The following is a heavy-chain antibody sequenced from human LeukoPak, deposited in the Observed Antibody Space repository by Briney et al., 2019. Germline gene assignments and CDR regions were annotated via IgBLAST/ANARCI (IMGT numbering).Heavy chain of an antibody. CDR1: GFTFRSFG. CDR3: AKAWTIFGVVIS. J-gene: IGHJ4*02. V-gene: IGHV3-30*02. CDR2: IRSDATNQ. D-gene: IGHD3-3*01. Sequence: GGSLRLSCAVSGFTFRSFGMHWVRQAPGKGLEWVAFIRSDATNQYYIDSVKGRFTISRDNSKNTLYLQMNSLRAEDTAVYYCAKAWTIFGVVISWGQGTLVTVSS.